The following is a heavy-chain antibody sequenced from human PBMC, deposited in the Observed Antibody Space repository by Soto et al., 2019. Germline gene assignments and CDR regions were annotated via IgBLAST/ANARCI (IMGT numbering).Heavy chain of an antibody. J-gene: IGHJ4*02. CDR2: IYHSGST. CDR1: GYSISSGYY. CDR3: ARGYCSSTSCYSDY. D-gene: IGHD2-2*01. V-gene: IGHV4-38-2*01. Sequence: SETLSLTCAVSGYSISSGYYWGWIRQPPGKGLEWIGSIYHSGSTYYNPSLKSRVTISVDTSKNQFSLKLSSVTAADTAVYYCARGYCSSTSCYSDYWGQGTLVTVSS.